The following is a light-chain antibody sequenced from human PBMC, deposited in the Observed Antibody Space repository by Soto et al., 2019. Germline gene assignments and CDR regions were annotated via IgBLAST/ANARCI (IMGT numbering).Light chain of an antibody. V-gene: IGKV3-15*01. J-gene: IGKJ4*01. CDR2: GAS. Sequence: EIVMTQSPATLSVSPGERASLSCRASQSVGSKLIWYQHKPGQAPRLLIYGASARATGIPARFSGSGSGTEFTLTISSLQPEDSAIYYCQQYRKWPPLTFGGGTKVEIK. CDR1: QSVGSK. CDR3: QQYRKWPPLT.